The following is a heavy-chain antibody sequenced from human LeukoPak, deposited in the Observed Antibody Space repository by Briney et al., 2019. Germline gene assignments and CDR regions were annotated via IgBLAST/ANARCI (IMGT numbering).Heavy chain of an antibody. V-gene: IGHV3-30*02. Sequence: GGSLRLSCAASGFIFDDYGMHWVRQAPGKGLEWVAFIRYDGSNKYYADSVKGRFTISRDNSKNTLYLQMNSLRAEDTAVYYCASLWGHPDYWGQGTLVTVSS. J-gene: IGHJ4*02. D-gene: IGHD3-16*01. CDR2: IRYDGSNK. CDR1: GFIFDDYG. CDR3: ASLWGHPDY.